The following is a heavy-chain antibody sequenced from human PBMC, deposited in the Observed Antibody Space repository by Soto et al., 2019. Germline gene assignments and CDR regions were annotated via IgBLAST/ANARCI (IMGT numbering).Heavy chain of an antibody. CDR1: GSSITSSNW. CDR3: ARRYYYDSSGYYLGD. J-gene: IGHJ4*02. CDR2: SYHSGSS. D-gene: IGHD3-22*01. Sequence: QVQLRESGPRLVKPSGTLSLTCAVSGSSITSSNWWTWVRQPPGKGLEWIGESYHSGSSNYNPSLKSRVTISVDKSKNQFFLKLPSVTAADTAVYYCARRYYYDSSGYYLGDWGQGTLVTVSS. V-gene: IGHV4-4*02.